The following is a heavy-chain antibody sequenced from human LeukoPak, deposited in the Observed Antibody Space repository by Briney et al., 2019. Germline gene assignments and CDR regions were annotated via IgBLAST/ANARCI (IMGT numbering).Heavy chain of an antibody. CDR3: ARVFTMIVVVDAFDI. CDR2: IYSGGST. V-gene: IGHV3-53*05. CDR1: GFTVSSNY. D-gene: IGHD3-22*01. J-gene: IGHJ3*02. Sequence: GGSLRLSCAASGFTVSSNYMSWVRQAPGKGLEWVSVIYSGGSTYYADSVKGRFTISRDNSKNTLYLQMNSLRAEDTAVYYCARVFTMIVVVDAFDIWGQGTMVTVSS.